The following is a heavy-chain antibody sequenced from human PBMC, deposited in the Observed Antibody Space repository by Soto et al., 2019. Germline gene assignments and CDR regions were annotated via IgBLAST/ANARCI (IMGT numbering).Heavy chain of an antibody. D-gene: IGHD3-22*01. CDR2: ISISSSTI. Sequence: HPGGSLRLSCAASGFTFSTYSMNWVRQAPGKGLEWVSYISISSSTIYYADSVKGRFTISGDNAKNSLYLQMNSLRAEDTAVYYCAREGDSSGWYNWFDPWGQGTLVTVSS. CDR1: GFTFSTYS. V-gene: IGHV3-48*01. CDR3: AREGDSSGWYNWFDP. J-gene: IGHJ5*02.